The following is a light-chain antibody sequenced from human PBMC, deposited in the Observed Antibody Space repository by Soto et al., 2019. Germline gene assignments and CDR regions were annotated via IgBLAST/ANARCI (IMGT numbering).Light chain of an antibody. V-gene: IGKV3-11*01. CDR3: QQRSNWPPNFT. J-gene: IGKJ4*01. CDR2: DAS. CDR1: QSVSSY. Sequence: EIVLTQSPATLSVSPGERATLSCRASQSVSSYLAWYQQKPGQAPRLLIYDASNRATGIPARFSGSGSGTDFSLTISSLEPEDFAVYYCQQRSNWPPNFTFGGGTKVEIK.